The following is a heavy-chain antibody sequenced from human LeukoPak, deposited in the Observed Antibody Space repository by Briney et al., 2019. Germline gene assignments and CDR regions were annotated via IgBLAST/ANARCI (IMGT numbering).Heavy chain of an antibody. CDR3: ARHFRSPKLGSGKDV. Sequence: PSETLSLTCTVSGGSISSYYWSWIRQPPGKGLEWIGYIYYSGSTNYNPSLKSRVTISVDTSKNQFSLRLSSATAADTAGYYCARHFRSPKLGSGKDVWDQGTTVTVSS. CDR1: GGSISSYY. V-gene: IGHV4-59*08. J-gene: IGHJ6*02. D-gene: IGHD3-3*02. CDR2: IYYSGST.